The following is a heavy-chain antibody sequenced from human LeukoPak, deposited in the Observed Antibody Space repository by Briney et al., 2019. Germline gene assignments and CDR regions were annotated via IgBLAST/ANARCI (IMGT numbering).Heavy chain of an antibody. CDR1: GGSFSGYY. V-gene: IGHV4-34*01. CDR3: ASSDDILTGYYKGLDN. CDR2: INHSGST. D-gene: IGHD3-9*01. Sequence: SETLSLTCAVYGGSFSGYYWSWIRQPPGQGLEWIGEINHSGSTNYNPSLKSRVTISVDTSKNQFSLKLSSVTAADTAVYYCASSDDILTGYYKGLDNWGQGTLVTVSS. J-gene: IGHJ4*02.